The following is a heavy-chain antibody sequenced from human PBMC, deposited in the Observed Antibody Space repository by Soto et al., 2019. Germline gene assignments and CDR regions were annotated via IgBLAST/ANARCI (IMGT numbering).Heavy chain of an antibody. V-gene: IGHV4-59*01. CDR3: ARLRAGWVQSRGWYFDL. CDR1: GDSISGYY. CDR2: IHSSGST. D-gene: IGHD1-1*01. Sequence: QVQLQESGPGLVKPSGTLSLTCTVSGDSISGYYWSWIRQAPGKGPEWIGYIHSSGSTNYSPSLKSRVTISVDTSKNQFSLKLSSVTAADTAVYSCARLRAGWVQSRGWYFDLWGRGTPVTVSS. J-gene: IGHJ2*01.